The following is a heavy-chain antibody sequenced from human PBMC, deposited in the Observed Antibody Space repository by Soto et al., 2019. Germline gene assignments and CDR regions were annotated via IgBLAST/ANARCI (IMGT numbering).Heavy chain of an antibody. V-gene: IGHV3-23*01. J-gene: IGHJ3*02. Sequence: PGGSLRLSCAASEFTFSNYAMNWVRQAPGKGREWVSVISAGGDITYYADSVKGRFSISRDISKNTMYLQMNSLRAEDTAVYYCVKSMRCSGGSCLRLDAFDIWGQGRMVTVSS. CDR2: ISAGGDIT. CDR3: VKSMRCSGGSCLRLDAFDI. CDR1: EFTFSNYA. D-gene: IGHD2-15*01.